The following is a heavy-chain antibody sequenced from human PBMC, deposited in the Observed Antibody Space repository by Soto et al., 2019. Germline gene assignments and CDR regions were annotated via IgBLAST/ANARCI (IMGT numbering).Heavy chain of an antibody. CDR3: SRLVQWELPEYFQH. V-gene: IGHV4-39*01. Sequence: SETLSLTCTVSGDSILNTIYYWGWIRQPPGKGLEWIGTIDYSGSAQYTPSLKSRVTMSVDTSKNQFSLKLTSVTAADTAVYYCSRLVQWELPEYFQHWGQGXLVTVYS. CDR2: IDYSGSA. D-gene: IGHD1-26*01. CDR1: GDSILNTIYY. J-gene: IGHJ1*01.